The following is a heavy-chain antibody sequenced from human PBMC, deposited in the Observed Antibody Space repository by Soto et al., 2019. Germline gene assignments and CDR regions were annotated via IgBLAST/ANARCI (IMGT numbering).Heavy chain of an antibody. CDR1: GFTFSDYA. CDR3: AKGGRQWLVTSAFNY. Sequence: VQLVESGGGVVQPGRSLRLSCAASGFTFSDYAMHWVRQAPGKGLEWVSVVSHDGRKTHYADSVKGRFTISRDSSKNTVSLEMTSLRAEDTAVYYCAKGGRQWLVTSAFNYWGQGALVTVSS. D-gene: IGHD6-19*01. J-gene: IGHJ4*02. V-gene: IGHV3-30*18. CDR2: VSHDGRKT.